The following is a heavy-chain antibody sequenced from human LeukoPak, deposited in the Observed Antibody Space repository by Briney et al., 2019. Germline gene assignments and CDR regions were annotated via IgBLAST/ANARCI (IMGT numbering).Heavy chain of an antibody. CDR2: IYSGGST. V-gene: IGHV3-53*05. CDR3: ARDIYAMYYFDY. D-gene: IGHD2-2*02. CDR1: GFTVSSNY. Sequence: PGGSLRLSCAASGFTVSSNYMSWVRQAPGKGLEWVSVIYSGGSTYYADSVKGQFTISRDNSKNTLYLQMNSLRAEDTAVYYCARDIYAMYYFDYWGQGTLVTVSS. J-gene: IGHJ4*02.